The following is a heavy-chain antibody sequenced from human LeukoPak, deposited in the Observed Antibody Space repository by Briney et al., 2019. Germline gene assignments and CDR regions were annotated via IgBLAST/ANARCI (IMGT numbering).Heavy chain of an antibody. D-gene: IGHD1-26*01. CDR2: ISAYNGNT. Sequence: ASVKVSCKASGYTFTSYGISWVRQAPGQGLEWMGWISAYNGNTNYAQKLQGRVTMTTDTSTSTAYMELRSLRSDDTAVYYCARAGRGIVGATGNAFDIWGQETMVTVSS. CDR1: GYTFTSYG. V-gene: IGHV1-18*01. CDR3: ARAGRGIVGATGNAFDI. J-gene: IGHJ3*02.